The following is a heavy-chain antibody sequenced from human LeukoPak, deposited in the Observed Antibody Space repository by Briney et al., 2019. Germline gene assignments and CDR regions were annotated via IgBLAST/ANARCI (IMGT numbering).Heavy chain of an antibody. CDR2: ISGSGGST. J-gene: IGHJ4*02. Sequence: GGSLRLSCAVSGFTFSDHYIDWVRQAPGKGLEWVSVISGSGGSTYYADSVKGRFTISRDNSKNTLYMQMNSLRAEDTAVYYCAKDRVGSTHFDYWGQGTLVTVSS. CDR3: AKDRVGSTHFDY. CDR1: GFTFSDHY. V-gene: IGHV3-23*01. D-gene: IGHD1-26*01.